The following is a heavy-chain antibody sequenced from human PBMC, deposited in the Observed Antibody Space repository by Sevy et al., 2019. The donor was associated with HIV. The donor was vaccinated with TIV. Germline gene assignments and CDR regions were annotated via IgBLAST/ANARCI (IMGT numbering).Heavy chain of an antibody. Sequence: GGSLRLSCVASGFTFDDYAMHWVRQGPGKGLEWVSGINWNGGDIVYADSVKGRFTISRDNAKNSLYLQMNSLRAEDTAFYYCVKKMGAKGSGTLYAAFDIWGQGTVVTVSS. D-gene: IGHD3-10*01. J-gene: IGHJ3*02. CDR3: VKKMGAKGSGTLYAAFDI. V-gene: IGHV3-9*01. CDR2: INWNGGDI. CDR1: GFTFDDYA.